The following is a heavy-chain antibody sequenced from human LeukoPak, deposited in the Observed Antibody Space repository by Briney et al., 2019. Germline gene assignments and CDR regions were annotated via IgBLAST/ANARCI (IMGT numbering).Heavy chain of an antibody. CDR2: INHSGST. CDR1: GGSFSGYC. CDR3: AREEDTAMVIGY. J-gene: IGHJ4*02. Sequence: SETLSLTCAVYGGSFSGYCWSWLRQPPGKGLEWIGEINHSGSTNYNPSLKSRVTISVDTSKNQFSLKLSSVTAADTAVYYCAREEDTAMVIGYWGQGTLVTVSS. D-gene: IGHD5-18*01. V-gene: IGHV4-34*01.